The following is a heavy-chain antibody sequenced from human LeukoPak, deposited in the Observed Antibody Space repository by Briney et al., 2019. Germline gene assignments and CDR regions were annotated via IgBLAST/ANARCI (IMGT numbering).Heavy chain of an antibody. J-gene: IGHJ4*02. CDR1: GFTFSSYW. Sequence: GGSLRLSCVASGFTFSSYWVHWVRQAPGKGLVWVSRINRDGSTTDYADSVKGRFTSSRDNAKNMVYLQMTSLRAEDTAVYYCAKDLNWGQPDYWGQGTLVTVSS. V-gene: IGHV3-74*01. D-gene: IGHD7-27*01. CDR3: AKDLNWGQPDY. CDR2: INRDGSTT.